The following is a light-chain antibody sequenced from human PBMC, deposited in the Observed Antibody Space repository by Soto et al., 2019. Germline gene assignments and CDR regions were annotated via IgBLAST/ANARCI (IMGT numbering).Light chain of an antibody. CDR2: EVT. Sequence: QSALTQPASVSGSLGQSITISCTGTSRDVGGYNYVSWYQQHPGKAPKLMIYEVTNRPSGVSNRFSGSKSGNTASLTSSGLQAEDDDDYYCSAYTDSSTFVVFGGGTKVTVL. CDR1: SRDVGGYNY. V-gene: IGLV2-14*01. J-gene: IGLJ2*01. CDR3: SAYTDSSTFVV.